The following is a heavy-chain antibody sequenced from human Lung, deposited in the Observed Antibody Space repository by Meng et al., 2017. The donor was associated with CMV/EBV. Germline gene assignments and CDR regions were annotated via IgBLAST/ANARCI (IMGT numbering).Heavy chain of an antibody. V-gene: IGHV4-31*03. Sequence: TCTVSSGPMSSGVYCWSWIRQHPEKGLEWLGYSYYDGTTHYNPSLRSRVSISVDTSKTQFSLKLNSVTAADMAVYFCARQAPDNWFDPWGQGALVTVSS. CDR1: SGPMSSGVYC. CDR2: SYYDGTT. J-gene: IGHJ5*02. CDR3: ARQAPDNWFDP.